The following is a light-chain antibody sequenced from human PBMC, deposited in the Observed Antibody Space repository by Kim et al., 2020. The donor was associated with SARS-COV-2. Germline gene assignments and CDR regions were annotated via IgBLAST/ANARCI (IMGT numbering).Light chain of an antibody. CDR2: AAS. J-gene: IGKJ5*01. CDR1: QGISSY. V-gene: IGKV1-8*01. CDR3: QQYYSYPIT. Sequence: ASTGDRVTITCRASQGISSYLAWYQQKPGKAPKLLIYAASTLQSGVPSRFSGSGSGTDFTLTISCLQSEDFATYYCQQYYSYPITFGQGTRLEIK.